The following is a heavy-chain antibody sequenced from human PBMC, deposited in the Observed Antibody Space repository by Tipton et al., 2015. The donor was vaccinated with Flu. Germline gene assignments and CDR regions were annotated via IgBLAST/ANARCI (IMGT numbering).Heavy chain of an antibody. CDR3: AGVGRGVLMVFAY. V-gene: IGHV4-4*02. CDR1: NGSITSSDW. D-gene: IGHD2-8*01. CDR2: IYRSGAT. Sequence: TLSLTCAVSNGSITSSDWWSWVRQPPGKGLEWIGQIYRSGATDYNPSLKSRVTISVDNSKNHFSLKLNSVTAADTAVYYCAGVGRGVLMVFAYWGQGTLVPVSS. J-gene: IGHJ4*02.